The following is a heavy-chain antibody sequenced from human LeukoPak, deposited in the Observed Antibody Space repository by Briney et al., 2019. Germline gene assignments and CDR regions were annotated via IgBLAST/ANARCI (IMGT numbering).Heavy chain of an antibody. D-gene: IGHD4-17*01. CDR1: GFTFSDYY. Sequence: GRSLRLSCAASGFTFSDYYMSWIRQAPGKGLEWVSYISSSSSYTNYADSVKGRFTLPRDNAKNSLYLQMISLSAEDTAVYYCASQTYGDYDYYGMDVWGQGTTVTVSS. J-gene: IGHJ6*02. V-gene: IGHV3-11*03. CDR3: ASQTYGDYDYYGMDV. CDR2: ISSSSSYT.